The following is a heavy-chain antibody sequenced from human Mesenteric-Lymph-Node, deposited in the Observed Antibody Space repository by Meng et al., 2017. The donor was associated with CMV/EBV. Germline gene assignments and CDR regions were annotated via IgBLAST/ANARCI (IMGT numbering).Heavy chain of an antibody. CDR1: SFTFSTYA. CDR2: ISGSGNSA. V-gene: IGHV3-23*01. CDR3: ARDMRYDFWSGFYAMDV. Sequence: GESLKISCVASSFTFSTYAMTWVRQAPGKGLEWVSAISGSGNSAYYTDSVKGRFTISRDNSKNTLYLQMNSLRAEDTAVYFCARDMRYDFWSGFYAMDVWGQGTTVTVSS. D-gene: IGHD3-3*01. J-gene: IGHJ6*02.